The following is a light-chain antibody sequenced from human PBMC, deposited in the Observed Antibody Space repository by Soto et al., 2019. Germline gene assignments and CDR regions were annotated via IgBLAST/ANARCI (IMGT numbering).Light chain of an antibody. CDR3: CSYAGSSTLV. CDR1: SSDVGSYKF. J-gene: IGLJ2*01. Sequence: QSVLTQPASVSESPGQSITISCTGTSSDVGSYKFVSWYQHHPGKAPKLMIYEGSKRPSGVSYRFSGSKSGNTASLTISGLQAEDEADYYCCSYAGSSTLVFGGGTKVTVL. CDR2: EGS. V-gene: IGLV2-23*01.